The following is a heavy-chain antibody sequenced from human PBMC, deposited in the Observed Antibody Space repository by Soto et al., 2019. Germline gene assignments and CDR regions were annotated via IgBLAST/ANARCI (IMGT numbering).Heavy chain of an antibody. CDR3: ANDFWSGYFDY. J-gene: IGHJ4*02. Sequence: GGSLRLSCAASGFTFSSYAMSWVRQAPGKGLEWVSTISGSGGSTYYADSVKGRFTISRDNSKNTLYLQMNSLRAEDTAVYYCANDFWSGYFDYWGQGTLVTVSS. CDR2: ISGSGGST. CDR1: GFTFSSYA. D-gene: IGHD3-3*01. V-gene: IGHV3-23*01.